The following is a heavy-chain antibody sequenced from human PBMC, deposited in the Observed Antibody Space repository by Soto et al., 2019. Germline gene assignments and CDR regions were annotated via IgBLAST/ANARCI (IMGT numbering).Heavy chain of an antibody. CDR2: IGYDGSNK. CDR3: AREPVNYYVSWTYVMEV. J-gene: IGHJ6*02. CDR1: GLTLSRFA. V-gene: IGHV3-30-3*01. Sequence: QVQLVESGGGVVQPGRSLRLSCAASGLTLSRFAMHWVRQAPGKGLEWVAVIGYDGSNKDYADSVKGRFTISRDNSKNTLYLQMMSLRPENTAVYYCAREPVNYYVSWTYVMEVWGQGTTVTVSS. D-gene: IGHD3-10*01.